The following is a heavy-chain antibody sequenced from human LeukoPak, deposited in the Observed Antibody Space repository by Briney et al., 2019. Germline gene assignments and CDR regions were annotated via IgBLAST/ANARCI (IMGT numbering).Heavy chain of an antibody. CDR3: ARVTMVRGYGMDV. V-gene: IGHV4-59*01. D-gene: IGHD3-10*01. CDR1: GGSISSYY. Sequence: TSETLSLTCTVSGGSISSYYWSWIRQPPGKGLEWIGYIYYSGSTNYNPSLKSRVTISVDTSKNQFSLKLSSVTAADTAVYYCARVTMVRGYGMDVWGQGTTVTVSS. J-gene: IGHJ6*02. CDR2: IYYSGST.